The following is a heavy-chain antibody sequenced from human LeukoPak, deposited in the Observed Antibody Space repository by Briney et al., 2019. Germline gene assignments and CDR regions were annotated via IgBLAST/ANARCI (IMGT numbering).Heavy chain of an antibody. V-gene: IGHV3-21*04. CDR2: IGPSGGSI. Sequence: PGGSLRLSCSASGFTFSSYAMHWVRQAPGEGLEWVSSIGPSGGSIFYANSVKGRFTISRDNAKNSLSLQMNSLRADDTAVYYCARLARSRDPWYLDLWGRGTLVTVSS. CDR3: ARLARSRDPWYLDL. CDR1: GFTFSSYA. D-gene: IGHD5-12*01. J-gene: IGHJ2*01.